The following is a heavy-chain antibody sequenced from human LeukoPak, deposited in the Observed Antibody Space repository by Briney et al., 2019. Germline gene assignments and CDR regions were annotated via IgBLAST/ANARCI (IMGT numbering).Heavy chain of an antibody. V-gene: IGHV4-34*01. CDR2: INHSGST. Sequence: SETLSLTCTVSGGSISSYYWSWIRQPPGKGLEWIGEINHSGSTNYNPSLKSRVTISVDTSKNQFSLKLSSVTAADTAVYYCARGGRAKRWLSDWYFDLWGRGTLVTVSS. J-gene: IGHJ2*01. CDR1: GGSISSYY. D-gene: IGHD5-24*01. CDR3: ARGGRAKRWLSDWYFDL.